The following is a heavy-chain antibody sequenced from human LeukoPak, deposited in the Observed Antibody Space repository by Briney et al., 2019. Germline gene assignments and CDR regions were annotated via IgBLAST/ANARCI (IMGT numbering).Heavy chain of an antibody. Sequence: GESLKISCKGSGYSFTSYWIGWVGQMPGKGLEWMGIIYPGDSDTRYSPSFQGQVTISADKSISTAYLQWSSLKASDTAMYYCARLRVDTAMVISRYFDYWGQGTLVTVSS. CDR3: ARLRVDTAMVISRYFDY. CDR2: IYPGDSDT. D-gene: IGHD5-18*01. CDR1: GYSFTSYW. V-gene: IGHV5-51*01. J-gene: IGHJ4*02.